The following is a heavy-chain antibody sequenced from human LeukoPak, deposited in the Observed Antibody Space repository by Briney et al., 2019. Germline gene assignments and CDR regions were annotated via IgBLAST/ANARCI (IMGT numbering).Heavy chain of an antibody. Sequence: SVKVSCKASGGTFSSYAISWVRQAPGQGLEWMGRIIPVLGIANYAQKFQGRVTITADKSTSTAYMELSSLRSEDTAVYYCARGRHYYDSSGSDYWGQGTLVTVSS. D-gene: IGHD3-22*01. CDR1: GGTFSSYA. V-gene: IGHV1-69*04. CDR3: ARGRHYYDSSGSDY. J-gene: IGHJ4*02. CDR2: IIPVLGIA.